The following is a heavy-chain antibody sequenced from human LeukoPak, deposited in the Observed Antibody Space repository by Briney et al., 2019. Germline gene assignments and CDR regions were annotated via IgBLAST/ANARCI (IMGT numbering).Heavy chain of an antibody. J-gene: IGHJ4*02. V-gene: IGHV4-34*01. D-gene: IGHD1-1*01. CDR2: INHSGST. CDR1: GGSFSGYY. Sequence: SETLSLTCAVYGGSFSGYYWSWIRQPPGKGLEWIGEINHSGSTNYNPSLKSRVTISVDTSKKQFSLKLSSVTAADTAVYYCASGDNDPLFDYWGQGTLVTVSS. CDR3: ASGDNDPLFDY.